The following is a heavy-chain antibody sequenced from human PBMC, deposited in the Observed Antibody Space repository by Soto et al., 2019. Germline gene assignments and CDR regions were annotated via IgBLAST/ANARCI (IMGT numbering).Heavy chain of an antibody. D-gene: IGHD3-9*01. Sequence: PSETLSLTCAVSGGSISSSNWWSWVRQPPGKGLEWIGEIYHSGSTNYNPSLKSRVTISVDKSKNQFSPKLSSVTAADTAVYYCARVNYDILTGYHPDGMDVWGQGTTVTVSS. V-gene: IGHV4-4*02. CDR3: ARVNYDILTGYHPDGMDV. CDR2: IYHSGST. J-gene: IGHJ6*02. CDR1: GGSISSSNW.